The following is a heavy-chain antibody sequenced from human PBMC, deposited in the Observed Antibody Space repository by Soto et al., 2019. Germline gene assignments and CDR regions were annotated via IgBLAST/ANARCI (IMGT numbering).Heavy chain of an antibody. D-gene: IGHD3-22*01. CDR3: ARDRSYYDSSGSYGMDV. CDR1: GGTFSSYA. CDR2: IIPIFGTA. J-gene: IGHJ6*02. Sequence: GASVKVSCKASGGTFSSYAISWVRQAPGQGLEWMGGIIPIFGTANYAQKFQGRVTITADESTSTAYMELSSLRSEDTAVYYCARDRSYYDSSGSYGMDVWGQGTTVTVSS. V-gene: IGHV1-69*13.